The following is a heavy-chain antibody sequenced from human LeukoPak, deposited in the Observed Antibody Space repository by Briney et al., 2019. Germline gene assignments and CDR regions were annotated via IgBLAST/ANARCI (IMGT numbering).Heavy chain of an antibody. CDR1: GYTFTGYY. J-gene: IGHJ4*02. V-gene: IGHV1-2*02. Sequence: EASVKVSCKAPGYTFTGYYMHWVRQAPGQGLEWMGWINPNSDGTNYAQKFQGRVTMTRDTSISTAYMELSRLRSDDTAVYYCARAFPDCGGDCYVMYDCWGQGTLVTVSS. CDR2: INPNSDGT. D-gene: IGHD2-21*02. CDR3: ARAFPDCGGDCYVMYDC.